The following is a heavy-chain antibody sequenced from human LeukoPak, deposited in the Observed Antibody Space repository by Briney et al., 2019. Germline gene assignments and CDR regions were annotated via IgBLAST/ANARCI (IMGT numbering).Heavy chain of an antibody. CDR2: IT. CDR1: GGSISSSLNY. V-gene: IGHV4-39*01. CDR3: AALSGYSGYDWFSHFDY. Sequence: KSSETLSLTCTVSGGSISSSLNYWGWIRQPPGKGLEWIGSITYYNPSLKSRVTISVDTSKNQFSLSLSSVTAADTAVYYCAALSGYSGYDWFSHFDYWGQGTLVTVSS. D-gene: IGHD5-12*01. J-gene: IGHJ4*02.